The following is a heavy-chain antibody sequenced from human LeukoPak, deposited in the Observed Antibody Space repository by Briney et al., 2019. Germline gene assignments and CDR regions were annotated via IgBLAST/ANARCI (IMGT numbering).Heavy chain of an antibody. CDR2: IIPIFGTA. J-gene: IGHJ5*02. D-gene: IGHD2-15*01. Sequence: SVKVSCKASRGTFSSYAISWVRQAPGQGLEWMGRIIPIFGTANYAQKFQGRVTITTDGSTSTAYMELSSLRSEDTAVYYCARVRRAEYCSGGSCYNNWFDPWGQGTLVTVSS. CDR1: RGTFSSYA. CDR3: ARVRRAEYCSGGSCYNNWFDP. V-gene: IGHV1-69*05.